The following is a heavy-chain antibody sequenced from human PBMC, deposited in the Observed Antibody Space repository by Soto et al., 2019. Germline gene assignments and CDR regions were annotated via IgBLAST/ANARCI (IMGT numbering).Heavy chain of an antibody. Sequence: QVQLQESGPGLVRPSQTLSLTCSVSGASIHNGGYFSSWIRHSPGKGLEWIGHIHSSGSPYNNPSLRSGVTISADTSMNQSALAMTSVTAADTAIYYCARAKTTEKVDSGGQGILVTVSS. CDR3: ARAKTTEKVDS. CDR2: IHSSGSP. CDR1: GASIHNGGYF. J-gene: IGHJ4*02. V-gene: IGHV4-30-4*01.